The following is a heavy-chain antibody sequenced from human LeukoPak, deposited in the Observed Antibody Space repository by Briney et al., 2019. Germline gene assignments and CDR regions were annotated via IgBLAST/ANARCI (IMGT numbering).Heavy chain of an antibody. J-gene: IGHJ4*02. Sequence: AASVKVSCKASGYTFSSYAIHWVRQAPGQRPEWMGWIYVGNGNTKYSQKFQDRVTITGDTSASTVYMELTSLRSEDTAVYSCARGEQWLVSPFDYWGQGTLVTVSS. CDR3: ARGEQWLVSPFDY. V-gene: IGHV1-3*01. D-gene: IGHD6-19*01. CDR2: IYVGNGNT. CDR1: GYTFSSYA.